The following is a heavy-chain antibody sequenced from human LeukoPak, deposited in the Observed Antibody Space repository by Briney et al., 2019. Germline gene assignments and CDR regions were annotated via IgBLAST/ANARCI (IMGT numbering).Heavy chain of an antibody. CDR3: ARSPYYYDSSGYLDY. J-gene: IGHJ4*02. V-gene: IGHV4-39*01. D-gene: IGHD3-22*01. CDR2: IYYSEST. CDR1: GGSFSSTNYY. Sequence: SETLSLTCTVSGGSFSSTNYYWGWIRQPPGKGLEWLGSIYYSESTYYNPSLKSRVTISVDTSKNQFSLKLRSVAAADTAVYYCARSPYYYDSSGYLDYWGQGTLVTVSS.